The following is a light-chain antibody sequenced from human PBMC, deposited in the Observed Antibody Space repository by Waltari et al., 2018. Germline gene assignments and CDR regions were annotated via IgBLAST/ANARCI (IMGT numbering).Light chain of an antibody. CDR2: DAS. Sequence: ELVMPPSPPPLSVSPGHSVTVPCRASHNIASHISWFQKKPGQAPRLLIWDASTRASGIPARFIGSGSGTEFTLTISSLQSEDFAVYFCQHYHGWPRSFGQGTKLEIK. J-gene: IGKJ1*01. CDR3: QHYHGWPRS. V-gene: IGKV3-15*01. CDR1: HNIASH.